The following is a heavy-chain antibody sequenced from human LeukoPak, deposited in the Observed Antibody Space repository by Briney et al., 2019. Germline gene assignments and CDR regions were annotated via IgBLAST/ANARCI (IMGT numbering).Heavy chain of an antibody. CDR1: GGSISSSSYY. J-gene: IGHJ4*02. D-gene: IGHD6-6*01. V-gene: IGHV4-61*05. Sequence: SETLSLTCTVSGGSISSSSYYWSWIRQPPGKGLEWIGYIYYSGSTNYNPSLKSRVTISVDTSKNQFSLKLSSVTAADTAVYYCARLYSSSSPFDYWGQGTLVTVSS. CDR3: ARLYSSSSPFDY. CDR2: IYYSGST.